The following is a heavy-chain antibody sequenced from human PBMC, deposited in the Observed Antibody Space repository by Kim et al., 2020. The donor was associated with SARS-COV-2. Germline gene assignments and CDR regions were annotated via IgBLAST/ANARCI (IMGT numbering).Heavy chain of an antibody. CDR3: ARVITTSCPDY. V-gene: IGHV3-7*01. CDR2: EK. D-gene: IGHD2-2*01. Sequence: EKDYVDSVKGRFTISRDNAKNSLYLQMNSLRAEDTAVYFCARVITTSCPDYWGQGTLVTVSS. J-gene: IGHJ4*02.